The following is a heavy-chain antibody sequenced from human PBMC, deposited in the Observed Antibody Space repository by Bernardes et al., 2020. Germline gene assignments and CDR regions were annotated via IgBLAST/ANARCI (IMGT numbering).Heavy chain of an antibody. CDR3: TKANCGGDCPGYNWFDP. J-gene: IGHJ5*02. Sequence: GGSLRLSCVASGFTLSDAWMTWVRRAPGKGLEWVGRIKSKSDGGTTDYAAPVKGRFMISRDDSKNTLYLQMNSLKAEDTAVYYCTKANCGGDCPGYNWFDPWGQGTLVTVSS. V-gene: IGHV3-15*01. D-gene: IGHD2-21*01. CDR1: GFTLSDAW. CDR2: IKSKSDGGTT.